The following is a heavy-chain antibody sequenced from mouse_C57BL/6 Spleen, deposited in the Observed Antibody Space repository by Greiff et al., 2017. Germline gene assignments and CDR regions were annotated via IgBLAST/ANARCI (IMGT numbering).Heavy chain of an antibody. D-gene: IGHD1-1*01. CDR2: ISSGGSYT. CDR1: GFTFSSYG. Sequence: DVMLVESGGDLVKPGGSLKLSCAASGFTFSSYGMSWVRQTPDKRLEWVATISSGGSYTYYPDSVKGRFTISGDNAKNTLYLQMSSLKSEDTAMYYCARTGSIYAMDYWGQGTSVTVSS. J-gene: IGHJ4*01. CDR3: ARTGSIYAMDY. V-gene: IGHV5-6*02.